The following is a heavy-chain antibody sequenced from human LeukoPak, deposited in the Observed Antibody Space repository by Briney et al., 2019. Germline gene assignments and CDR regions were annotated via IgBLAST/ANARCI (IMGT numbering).Heavy chain of an antibody. Sequence: ASVKVSCKVSGYTLTELSMHWVRQAPGKGLGWMGGFDPEDGETIYAQKFQGRVTMTEDTSTDTAYMELSSLRSEDTAVYYCATAYYYDSSGGSYYFDYWGQGTLVTVSS. CDR1: GYTLTELS. CDR3: ATAYYYDSSGGSYYFDY. D-gene: IGHD3-22*01. V-gene: IGHV1-24*01. J-gene: IGHJ4*02. CDR2: FDPEDGET.